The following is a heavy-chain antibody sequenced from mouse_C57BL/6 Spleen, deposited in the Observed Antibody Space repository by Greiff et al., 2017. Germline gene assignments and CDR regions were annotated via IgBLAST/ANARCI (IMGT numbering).Heavy chain of an antibody. D-gene: IGHD2-1*01. CDR2: INPSTGGT. CDR3: STSYHEDYAMDY. Sequence: SGPELVKPGASVTISCKASGYSFTGYYMNWVKQSPEKSLEWIGEINPSTGGTTYNQKFKAKATLTVDKSSSTAYMQLKSLTSKDAAVYYYSTSYHEDYAMDYWGQGTSVTVSS. V-gene: IGHV1-42*01. CDR1: GYSFTGYY. J-gene: IGHJ4*01.